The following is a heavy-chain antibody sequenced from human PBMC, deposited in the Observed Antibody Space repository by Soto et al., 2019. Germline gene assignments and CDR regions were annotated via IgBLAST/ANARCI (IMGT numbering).Heavy chain of an antibody. D-gene: IGHD6-19*01. CDR1: GFTFSSYG. CDR3: VKNEGYSSGWYLD. CDR2: ISGSGGST. J-gene: IGHJ4*02. V-gene: IGHV3-23*01. Sequence: EVQQLESGGGLVQPGGSPRLSCAASGFTFSSYGMSWVRQAPGKGLEWVSAISGSGGSTYNADSVKGRFTISRDNSKNTLYLQMNSLRAEDTAVYYCVKNEGYSSGWYLDWGQGTLVTVSS.